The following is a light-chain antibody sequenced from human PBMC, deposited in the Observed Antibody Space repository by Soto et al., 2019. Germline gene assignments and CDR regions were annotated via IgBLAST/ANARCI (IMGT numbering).Light chain of an antibody. CDR2: DVS. CDR1: SSDVVGYNY. Sequence: SVLNQPASVFGAPGQAITISRTGNSSDVVGYNYVSWYQQHPGKAPKFMIYDVSNRPSGVSNRFSGSKSGNTASLTISGLQAEDEADYYCSSYTTSNTRQIVFGTGTKVTVL. J-gene: IGLJ1*01. CDR3: SSYTTSNTRQIV. V-gene: IGLV2-14*01.